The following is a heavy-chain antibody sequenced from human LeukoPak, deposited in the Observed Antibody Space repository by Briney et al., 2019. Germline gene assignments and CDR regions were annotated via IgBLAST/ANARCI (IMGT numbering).Heavy chain of an antibody. CDR1: GYTFTDYY. D-gene: IGHD6-13*01. V-gene: IGHV1-2*02. J-gene: IGHJ4*02. CDR3: ARGRTPAGGRVLDDY. CDR2: INPDSGGT. Sequence: ASVDVSCMASGYTFTDYYMHWVRQAPGQGLEWMGCINPDSGGTDYAQKSQGRVTMTRDTSISTAYMELSSLTSDDTAIYYCARGRTPAGGRVLDDYWGQGTLVTVSS.